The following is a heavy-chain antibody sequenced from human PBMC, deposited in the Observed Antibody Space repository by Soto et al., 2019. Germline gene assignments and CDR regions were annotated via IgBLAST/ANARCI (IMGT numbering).Heavy chain of an antibody. Sequence: QPPGKGLEWIGEIYHSGSTNYNPSLKSRVTISIDKSKNQFSLKLSSVTAAHTAVYYCARVSGSYYYDMDVWGQETTVTVSS. CDR2: IYHSGST. CDR3: ARVSGSYYYDMDV. V-gene: IGHV4-4*02. J-gene: IGHJ6*02. D-gene: IGHD1-26*01.